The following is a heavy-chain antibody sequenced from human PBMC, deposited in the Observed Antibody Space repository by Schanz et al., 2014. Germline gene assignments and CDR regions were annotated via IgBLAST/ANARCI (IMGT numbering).Heavy chain of an antibody. CDR3: AKDISDTSGKDDY. D-gene: IGHD3-22*01. V-gene: IGHV3-23*01. Sequence: EVQLMESGGGLVKPGGSLRLSCVASGFTFSSYDVFWVRQAPGKGLEWVSAISGTGGDDTYYADSVKGRFTISRDNSKNTLFLQMNSLRVEDSAIYYCAKDISDTSGKDDYWGQGTLVTVSS. CDR2: ISGTGGDDT. CDR1: GFTFSSYD. J-gene: IGHJ4*02.